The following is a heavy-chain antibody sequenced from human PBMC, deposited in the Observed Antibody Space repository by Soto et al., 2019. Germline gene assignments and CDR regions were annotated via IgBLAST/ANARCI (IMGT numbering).Heavy chain of an antibody. CDR1: GYSFTSYW. V-gene: IGHV5-51*01. Sequence: GESLKISCKGSGYSFTSYWIGWVRQMPGKGLEWMGIIYPGDSDTRYSPSFQGQVTISADKSISTAYLQWSSLKASDTAMYYCARVELLNSGYDRRLGHNFGFDYWGQGTLVTVSS. J-gene: IGHJ4*02. CDR3: ARVELLNSGYDRRLGHNFGFDY. D-gene: IGHD5-12*01. CDR2: IYPGDSDT.